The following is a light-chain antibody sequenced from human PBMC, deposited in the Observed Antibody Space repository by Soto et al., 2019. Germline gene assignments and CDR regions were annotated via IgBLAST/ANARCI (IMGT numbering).Light chain of an antibody. J-gene: IGKJ3*01. V-gene: IGKV3-20*01. CDR1: LSVSNSY. CDR3: QQYGGSPPFT. CDR2: GAS. Sequence: EIVLTQSPGTLSLSPGERATLFCRASLSVSNSYLTWYQQKPGQAPRLLIYGASNRATGIPDRFSGSGSGTDFTLTISRLEPEDFAMYYCQQYGGSPPFTFGPGTKVDIK.